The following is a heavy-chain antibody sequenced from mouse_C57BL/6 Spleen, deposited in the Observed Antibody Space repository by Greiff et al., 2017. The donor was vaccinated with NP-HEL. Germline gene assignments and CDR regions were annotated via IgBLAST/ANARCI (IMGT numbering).Heavy chain of an antibody. Sequence: EVQLVESGGGLVKPGGSLKLSCAASGFTFSDYGMHWVRQAPEKGLEWVAYISSGSSTIYYADTVKGRFTISRDNAKNTLFLQMTSLRSEDTAMYYCARTRIYSNYGAMDYWGQGTSVTVSS. D-gene: IGHD2-5*01. CDR3: ARTRIYSNYGAMDY. CDR2: ISSGSSTI. CDR1: GFTFSDYG. J-gene: IGHJ4*01. V-gene: IGHV5-17*01.